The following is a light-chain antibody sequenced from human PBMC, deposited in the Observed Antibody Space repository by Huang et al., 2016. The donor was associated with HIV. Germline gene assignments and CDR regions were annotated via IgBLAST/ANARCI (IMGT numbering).Light chain of an antibody. Sequence: QLTQSPSSLSASIGDRVTIACRSSPDINTYLAWYQQKPGRAPKLLISYAYTLQTNVPSRFRGFVSGTAFSLTITNLQPDDFAVYYGQQLSAYPLSFGPGTTVD. J-gene: IGKJ3*01. CDR3: QQLSAYPLS. CDR2: YAY. CDR1: PDINTY. V-gene: IGKV1-9*01.